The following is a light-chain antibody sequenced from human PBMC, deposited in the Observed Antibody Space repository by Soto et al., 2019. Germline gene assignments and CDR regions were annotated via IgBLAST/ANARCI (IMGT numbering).Light chain of an antibody. V-gene: IGKV3-20*01. J-gene: IGKJ1*01. CDR2: GAS. CDR1: HIVSSSY. CDR3: QQYGTSPWT. Sequence: EIVLTQSPGTLSLSPGDRATLSCRASHIVSSSYLAWFQQKPGQAPRLLIYGASTRATGIPDRFSGSGSGTDFTLTISRLEPEDFAVYCCQQYGTSPWTFGQGTKVDIK.